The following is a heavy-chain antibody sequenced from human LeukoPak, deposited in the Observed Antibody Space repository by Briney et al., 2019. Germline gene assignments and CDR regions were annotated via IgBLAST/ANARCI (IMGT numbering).Heavy chain of an antibody. Sequence: GGSLRLSCAASGFTFSSYAMSWVRQAPGKGLEWVSAISGSGGSTYYADSVKGRFTISRDNSKNTLYLQMNSLRAEDTAVYYCAKGHGHPTTSLGMDVWGQGTTVTVSS. CDR3: AKGHGHPTTSLGMDV. CDR2: ISGSGGST. J-gene: IGHJ6*02. V-gene: IGHV3-23*01. CDR1: GFTFSSYA. D-gene: IGHD1-26*01.